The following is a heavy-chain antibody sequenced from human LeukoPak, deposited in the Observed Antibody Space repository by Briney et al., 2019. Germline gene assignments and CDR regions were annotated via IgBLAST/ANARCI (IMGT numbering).Heavy chain of an antibody. J-gene: IGHJ4*02. CDR2: ISYDGSNK. V-gene: IGHV3-30*18. CDR3: ANSRGYGSGNL. Sequence: PGRSLRLSCAASGFTFSSYGMHWVRQAPGKGLEWVAVISYDGSNKYYADSVKGRFTISRDNSKNTLYLQMNSLRAEDTAVYFCANSRGYGSGNLWGQGTLVTVSS. D-gene: IGHD3-10*01. CDR1: GFTFSSYG.